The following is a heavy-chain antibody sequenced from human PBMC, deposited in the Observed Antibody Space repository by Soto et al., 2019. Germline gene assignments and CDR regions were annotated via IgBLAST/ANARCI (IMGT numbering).Heavy chain of an antibody. J-gene: IGHJ2*01. D-gene: IGHD6-6*01. CDR2: ISGSGGST. CDR1: GFTFSSYA. CDR3: VKEGEEYSSPFWYFDL. Sequence: EVQLLESGGGLVQPGGSLRLSCAASGFTFSSYAMSWVRQAPGKGLEWVSAISGSGGSTYYADSVKGRFTISRDNSKNTLYLQMNSLRAEDTAVYYCVKEGEEYSSPFWYFDLWGRGTLVTVSS. V-gene: IGHV3-23*01.